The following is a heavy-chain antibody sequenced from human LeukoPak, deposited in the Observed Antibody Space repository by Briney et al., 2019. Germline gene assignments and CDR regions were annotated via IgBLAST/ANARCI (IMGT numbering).Heavy chain of an antibody. CDR2: ISYDGSNK. Sequence: GGSLRLSCAASGFTFSSYAMHWVRQAPGKVLEWVAVISYDGSNKYYADSVKGRFTISRDNSKNTLYLQMNSLRAEDTAVYYCARDLTGSSWENDWGQGTLVTVSS. CDR3: ARDLTGSSWEND. J-gene: IGHJ4*02. V-gene: IGHV3-30*01. CDR1: GFTFSSYA. D-gene: IGHD6-13*01.